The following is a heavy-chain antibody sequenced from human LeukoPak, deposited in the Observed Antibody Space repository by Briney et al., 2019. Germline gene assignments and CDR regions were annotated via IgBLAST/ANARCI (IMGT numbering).Heavy chain of an antibody. CDR2: ISGFNGNA. CDR3: AGDLGLVFGSGNDAFDI. Sequence: ASVNVSCKASVYTFTSYGLSWVGQAPGQELEGMGWISGFNGNALYAQTFQGRVTMTTETSTRTAYLELRSLRSDDTAVYYFAGDLGLVFGSGNDAFDIWGEGTKVTVS. V-gene: IGHV1-18*01. CDR1: VYTFTSYG. J-gene: IGHJ3*02. D-gene: IGHD3-10*01.